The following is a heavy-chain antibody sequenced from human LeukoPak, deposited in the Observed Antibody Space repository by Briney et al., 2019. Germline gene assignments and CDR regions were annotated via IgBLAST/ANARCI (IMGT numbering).Heavy chain of an antibody. CDR3: ARSVVPAAIDY. J-gene: IGHJ4*02. D-gene: IGHD2-2*01. CDR2: ISAYNGNT. V-gene: IGHV1-18*01. CDR1: GYPFTSYG. Sequence: PSVQVSCKASGYPFTSYGISWVRPAPGQGLEWMGWISAYNGNTNYAQKLQGRVTMTTDTSTSTAYMKLRSLRSDDTAVYYCARSVVPAAIDYWGQGTLVTVSS.